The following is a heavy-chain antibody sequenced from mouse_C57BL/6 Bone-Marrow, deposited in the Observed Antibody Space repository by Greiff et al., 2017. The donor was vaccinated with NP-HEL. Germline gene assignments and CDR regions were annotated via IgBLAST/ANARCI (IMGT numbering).Heavy chain of an antibody. CDR3: ARWDGYYGWFAY. J-gene: IGHJ3*01. CDR1: GYTFTSYG. CDR2: IYPRSGNT. D-gene: IGHD2-3*01. Sequence: VQLQQSGAELARPGASVKLSCKASGYTFTSYGISWVKQRTGQGLEWIGEIYPRSGNTYYNEKFKGKATLTADKASSTAYMELRSLTSEDSAVYFGARWDGYYGWFAYWGQGTLVTVSA. V-gene: IGHV1-81*01.